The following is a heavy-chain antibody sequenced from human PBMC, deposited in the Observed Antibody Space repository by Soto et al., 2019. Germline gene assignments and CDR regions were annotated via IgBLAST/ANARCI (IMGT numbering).Heavy chain of an antibody. Sequence: EVQLVESGGGLVQPGGSLRLSCAASGFSFSSFWMIWVRQAPEKGLEWVAIIKQDGSEKHYVDSVKGRFTVSRDNAEKSLYLLMDSLRPDDTAVYYCVRGYSDYTDYFDYWGQGALVTVSS. J-gene: IGHJ4*02. CDR3: VRGYSDYTDYFDY. V-gene: IGHV3-7*03. D-gene: IGHD5-12*01. CDR2: IKQDGSEK. CDR1: GFSFSSFW.